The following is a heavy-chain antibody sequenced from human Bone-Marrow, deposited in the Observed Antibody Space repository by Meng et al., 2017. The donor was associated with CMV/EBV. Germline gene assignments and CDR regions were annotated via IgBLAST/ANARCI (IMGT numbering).Heavy chain of an antibody. CDR3: ARASPVVTVLHDAFDI. V-gene: IGHV1-69*10. CDR2: IIPILGIA. Sequence: SVKVSCKASGYTFTSYAISWVRQAPGQGLEWMGGIIPILGIANYAQKFQGRVTITADKSTSTAYMELSSLRSEDTAVYYCARASPVVTVLHDAFDIWGQGTMVTVSS. CDR1: GYTFTSYA. J-gene: IGHJ3*02. D-gene: IGHD3-22*01.